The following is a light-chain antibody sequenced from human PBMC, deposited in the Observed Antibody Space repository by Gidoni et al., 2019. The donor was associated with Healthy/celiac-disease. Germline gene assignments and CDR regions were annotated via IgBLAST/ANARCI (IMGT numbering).Light chain of an antibody. CDR3: MQALQTPLT. V-gene: IGKV2-28*01. CDR2: LGA. Sequence: DIVMTQSPLSLPVSPGEHSSIACRSSQSLLHSNGYNYLDWYLQKPGQSPPLLIYLGAERASGVPHRFSGSGSGTDFTLKIIRVEAEDVGVYYCMQALQTPLTFXGXTKVXIK. CDR1: QSLLHSNGYNY. J-gene: IGKJ4*01.